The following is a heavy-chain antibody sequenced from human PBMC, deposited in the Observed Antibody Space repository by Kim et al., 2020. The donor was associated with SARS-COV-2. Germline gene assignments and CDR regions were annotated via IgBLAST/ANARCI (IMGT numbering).Heavy chain of an antibody. J-gene: IGHJ4*02. CDR2: VSEDESHN. Sequence: GGSLRLSCVTSGFSLKHTGIYWVRQAPGKGLEWISDVSEDESHNSYADSVKGRFTVSRDDGKNSVFLQMNSLRDEDTALYYCARRMALSAMDFWGQGTLV. V-gene: IGHV3-48*02. D-gene: IGHD2-8*01. CDR1: GFSLKHTG. CDR3: ARRMALSAMDF.